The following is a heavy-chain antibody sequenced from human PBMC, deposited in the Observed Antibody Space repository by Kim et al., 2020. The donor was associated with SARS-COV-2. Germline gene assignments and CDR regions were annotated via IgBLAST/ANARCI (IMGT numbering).Heavy chain of an antibody. CDR3: ATPPTTVVSQRGGYYYGMDV. CDR2: ISSSGSTI. CDR1: GFTFSDYY. J-gene: IGHJ6*02. V-gene: IGHV3-11*01. D-gene: IGHD4-17*01. Sequence: GGSLRLSCAASGFTFSDYYMSWIRQAPGKGLEWVSYISSSGSTIYYADSVKGRFTISRDNAKNSLYLQMNSLRAEDTAVYYCATPPTTVVSQRGGYYYGMDVWGQGTTVTVSS.